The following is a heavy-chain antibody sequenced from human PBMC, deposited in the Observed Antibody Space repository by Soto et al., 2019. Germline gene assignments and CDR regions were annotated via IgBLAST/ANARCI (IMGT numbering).Heavy chain of an antibody. J-gene: IGHJ4*02. Sequence: VQLVESGGGVVQPGRSLRLSCAASEFTFSSYGMHWVRQAPGKGLEWVADINGDGSVKHYVDSVKGRFTSSRDNPHTSLSLHMNTLRAQDTAVFYCARDSVRKFAYWGQGPLLTVSS. CDR3: ARDSVRKFAY. CDR2: INGDGSVK. V-gene: IGHV3-7*03. D-gene: IGHD1-26*01. CDR1: EFTFSSYG.